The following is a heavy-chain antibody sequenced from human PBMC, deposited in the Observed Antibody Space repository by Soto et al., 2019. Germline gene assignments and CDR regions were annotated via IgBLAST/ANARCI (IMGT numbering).Heavy chain of an antibody. Sequence: PGESLKISCKASGYSFTTYWIGWVRQMPGQGLEWVGIIDPENSDARYTPSFQGQVTISADKSITTAYLQWSSLKASDTAMYYCARHANNYYTNDASDIWGQGTMVTVSS. CDR2: IDPENSDA. CDR1: GYSFTTYW. V-gene: IGHV5-51*01. CDR3: ARHANNYYTNDASDI. J-gene: IGHJ3*02. D-gene: IGHD1-1*01.